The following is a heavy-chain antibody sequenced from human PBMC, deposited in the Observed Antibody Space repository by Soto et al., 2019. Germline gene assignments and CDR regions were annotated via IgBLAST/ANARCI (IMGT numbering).Heavy chain of an antibody. CDR2: IYYGGST. J-gene: IGHJ4*01. CDR3: ARGGYYYENSGQNAYDY. V-gene: IGHV4-31*03. CDR1: GGSISSGGYY. Sequence: LALTCTVSGGSISSGGYYWSWIRQHPGKGLEWIGYIYYGGSTYYNPSLKSRATISGDTSKNQFSLKLSSVTAADTAVYYCARGGYYYENSGQNAYDYWGQGILVTVSS. D-gene: IGHD3-22*01.